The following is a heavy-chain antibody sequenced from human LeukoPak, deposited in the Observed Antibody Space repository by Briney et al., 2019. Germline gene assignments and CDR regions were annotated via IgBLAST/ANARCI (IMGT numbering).Heavy chain of an antibody. J-gene: IGHJ4*02. CDR3: ASVNSGSLGSFDY. Sequence: SETLSLTCTVSGGSISSNSYYWGWIRQPPGKGLEWIGSIYYSGSTYHNPSLKSRVSISVDTSKNQFSLKLSSVTAADTAVYYCASVNSGSLGSFDYWGQGTLVTVSS. CDR1: GGSISSNSYY. CDR2: IYYSGST. V-gene: IGHV4-39*07. D-gene: IGHD1-26*01.